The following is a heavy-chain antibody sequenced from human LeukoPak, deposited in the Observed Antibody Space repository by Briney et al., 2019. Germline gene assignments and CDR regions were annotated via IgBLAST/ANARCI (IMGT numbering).Heavy chain of an antibody. CDR1: GNTFSSYT. CDR2: IIPIFGTA. Sequence: ASVKVSCKASGNTFSSYTISWVRQAPGQGLEWMGGIIPIFGTANYAQKFQGRVTITTDESTSTAYMELSSLRSEDTAVYYCARRMGDAFDIWGQGTMVTVSS. J-gene: IGHJ3*02. V-gene: IGHV1-69*05. CDR3: ARRMGDAFDI.